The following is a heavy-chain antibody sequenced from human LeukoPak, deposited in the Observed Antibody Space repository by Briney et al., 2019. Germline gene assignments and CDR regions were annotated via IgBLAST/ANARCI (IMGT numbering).Heavy chain of an antibody. V-gene: IGHV1-69*05. D-gene: IGHD7-27*01. J-gene: IGHJ2*01. Sequence: ASVKVSCKASGGTFSSYAISWVRQAPGQGLEWMGRIIPIFGTANYAQKFQGRVTFTTDESTSTAYMELSSLRSEDTAVYYCARVGSSWGGRDWYFDLWGRGTLVTVSS. CDR1: GGTFSSYA. CDR2: IIPIFGTA. CDR3: ARVGSSWGGRDWYFDL.